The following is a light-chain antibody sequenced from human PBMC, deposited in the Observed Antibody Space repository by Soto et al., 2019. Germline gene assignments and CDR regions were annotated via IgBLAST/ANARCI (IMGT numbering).Light chain of an antibody. Sequence: QSVLTQPASVSGSPGQSITISCTETNSDVGGYNYVSWYQQHPGKAPKLVIYDVTNRPSGLSNRFSGSKSGNTASLTISGLQAEDEADYYCSSYRRSTTVVFGGGTKLTVL. CDR1: NSDVGGYNY. J-gene: IGLJ2*01. CDR2: DVT. CDR3: SSYRRSTTVV. V-gene: IGLV2-14*01.